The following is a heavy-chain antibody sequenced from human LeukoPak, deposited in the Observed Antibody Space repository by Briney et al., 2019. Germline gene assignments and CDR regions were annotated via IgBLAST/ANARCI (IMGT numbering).Heavy chain of an antibody. V-gene: IGHV1-2*02. CDR3: ARDHSTTLLWFGEYNWFDP. J-gene: IGHJ5*02. Sequence: ASVKVSCKASGYTFTGYYMHWVRQAPGQGLEWMGWINPNSGGTNYAQKFQGRVTMTRDTSISTAYMELSRLRSDDTAVYYCARDHSTTLLWFGEYNWFDPWGQGTLVTVSS. D-gene: IGHD3-10*01. CDR1: GYTFTGYY. CDR2: INPNSGGT.